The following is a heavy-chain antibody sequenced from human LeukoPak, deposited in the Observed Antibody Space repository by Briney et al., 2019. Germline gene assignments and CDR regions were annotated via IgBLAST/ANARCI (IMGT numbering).Heavy chain of an antibody. J-gene: IGHJ6*03. CDR2: NNPDNDNT. CDR3: TRLYGYYYYCMDV. V-gene: IGHV1-18*01. Sequence: ASVKVSCKASGYTFTSNGIIWVRPAPGQGGQWMGWNNPDNDNTAYGQTFQGRLTMTTDSSTRTIYMELRSLTSDDTAVYYCTRLYGYYYYCMDVWGEGTTVTVSS. CDR1: GYTFTSNG. D-gene: IGHD4-17*01.